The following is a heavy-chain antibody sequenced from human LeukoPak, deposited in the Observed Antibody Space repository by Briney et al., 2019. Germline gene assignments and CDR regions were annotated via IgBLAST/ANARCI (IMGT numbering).Heavy chain of an antibody. J-gene: IGHJ4*02. CDR3: ARGYIWNYGGDY. Sequence: GGSLRLSCAASGFTFSSYSMNWVRQAPGKGLEWVSSISSSSSYIYYADSVKGRFTISRDNAKNSLYLQMNSLRAEDTAVYYCARGYIWNYGGDYWGQGTLVTVSS. V-gene: IGHV3-21*01. CDR2: ISSSSSYI. CDR1: GFTFSSYS. D-gene: IGHD1-7*01.